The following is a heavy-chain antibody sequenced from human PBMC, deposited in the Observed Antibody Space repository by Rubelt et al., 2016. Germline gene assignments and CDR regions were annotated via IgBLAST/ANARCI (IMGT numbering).Heavy chain of an antibody. CDR3: AKALGRQWLGSPVDY. J-gene: IGHJ4*02. CDR2: IWNDGRSK. D-gene: IGHD6-19*01. V-gene: IGHV3-33*03. CDR1: GFAVSSNY. Sequence: VQLVESGGGLVQPGGSLRLSCAASGFAVSSNYMSWVRQAPGKGLEWMAIIWNDGRSKYRADSVKGRFTVSRDNAKNTLYLQMNSLRAEDTAIYYCAKALGRQWLGSPVDYWGQGTLVTVSS.